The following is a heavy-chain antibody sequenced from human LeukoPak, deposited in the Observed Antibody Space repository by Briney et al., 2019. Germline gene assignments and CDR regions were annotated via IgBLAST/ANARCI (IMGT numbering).Heavy chain of an antibody. Sequence: GGSLRLSCAASGFTVSSNYMSWVRQAPGKGLEWVSVIYSGGSTYYADSVKGRFTISRDNSKNTLYLQMNSLRAEDTAVYYCARELPSSSWTGTTNWFDPCGQGTLVTVSS. D-gene: IGHD6-13*01. CDR3: ARELPSSSWTGTTNWFDP. CDR1: GFTVSSNY. J-gene: IGHJ5*02. CDR2: IYSGGST. V-gene: IGHV3-66*01.